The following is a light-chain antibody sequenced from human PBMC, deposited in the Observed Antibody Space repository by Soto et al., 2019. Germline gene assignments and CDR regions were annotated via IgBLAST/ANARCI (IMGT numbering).Light chain of an antibody. V-gene: IGKV3-15*01. CDR3: QQYNTWPRT. J-gene: IGKJ1*01. CDR2: GAS. Sequence: EIVMTQSPATLSVSPGERATLSCRASQGIKDYLAWFQQKPGQAPRLLIYGASTRATAIPARFSGSGSGTEFTLSISSLQSEEFAVYYCQQYNTWPRTFGQGTKVDIK. CDR1: QGIKDY.